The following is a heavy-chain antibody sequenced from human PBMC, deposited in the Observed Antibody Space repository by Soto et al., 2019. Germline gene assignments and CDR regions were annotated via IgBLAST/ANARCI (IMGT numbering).Heavy chain of an antibody. V-gene: IGHV4-31*03. J-gene: IGHJ4*02. Sequence: SETLSLTCTVSGGSISSGGYYWSWIRQHPGKGLEWIGYIYYSGSTYYNPSLKSRVTISVDTSKNQFSLKLSSVTAADTAVYYCAREKVTMVRGAFDYWGQGTLVTVSS. CDR1: GGSISSGGYY. CDR2: IYYSGST. D-gene: IGHD3-10*01. CDR3: AREKVTMVRGAFDY.